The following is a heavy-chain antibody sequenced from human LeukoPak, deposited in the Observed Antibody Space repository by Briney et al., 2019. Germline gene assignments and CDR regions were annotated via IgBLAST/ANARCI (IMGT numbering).Heavy chain of an antibody. CDR3: ATMVRGGPSYHFDS. CDR2: IYYSGSA. J-gene: IGHJ4*02. V-gene: IGHV4-59*01. Sequence: ASETLSLTCTVSGGAISSYYWSWIRQPPGKGLEWIGYIYYSGSANYNPSLKSRVTISVDTSKNQFSLKVMSMTAADTAVYYCATMVRGGPSYHFDSWGQGTLVTVSS. CDR1: GGAISSYY. D-gene: IGHD3-10*01.